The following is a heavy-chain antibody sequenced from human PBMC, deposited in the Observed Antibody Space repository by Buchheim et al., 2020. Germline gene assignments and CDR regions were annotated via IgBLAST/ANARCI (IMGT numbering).Heavy chain of an antibody. CDR2: ISSSSSTI. J-gene: IGHJ5*02. CDR3: ARRTHPYCSGGSCYPGGFDP. V-gene: IGHV3-48*01. CDR1: GFTFSSYS. D-gene: IGHD2-15*01. Sequence: EVQLVESGGGLVQPGGSLRLSCAASGFTFSSYSMNWVRRAPGKGLEWVSYISSSSSTIYYADSVKGRFTISRDNAKHSLYLQMNSLRAEDTAVYYCARRTHPYCSGGSCYPGGFDPSGQGTL.